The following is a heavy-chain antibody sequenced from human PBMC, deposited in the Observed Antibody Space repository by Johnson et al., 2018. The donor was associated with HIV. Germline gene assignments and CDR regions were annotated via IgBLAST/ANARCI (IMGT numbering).Heavy chain of an antibody. CDR3: TTAELGWTGLGAFDI. J-gene: IGHJ3*02. D-gene: IGHD3/OR15-3a*01. Sequence: VQLVESGGGLVQPGGSLRLSCAASGFTFDDYAMHWVRQAPGKGLEWVSYIGRSGSTFYYADSVKGRFTISRDNAKNSLYLQMNSLKTEDTAVYYCTTAELGWTGLGAFDIWGQGTMVTVSS. CDR1: GFTFDDYA. CDR2: IGRSGSTF. V-gene: IGHV3-48*03.